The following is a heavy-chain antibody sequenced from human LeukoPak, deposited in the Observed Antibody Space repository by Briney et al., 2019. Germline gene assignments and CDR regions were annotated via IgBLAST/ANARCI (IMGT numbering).Heavy chain of an antibody. D-gene: IGHD3-9*01. Sequence: NPSETLSPTCAVYGGSFSGYYWSWIRQPAGKGLEWIGRIYTSGSTNYNPSLKSRVTMSVDTSKNQFSLKLSSVTAADTAVYYCASHFLTGDYWGQGTLVTVSS. V-gene: IGHV4-59*10. CDR3: ASHFLTGDY. CDR1: GGSFSGYY. CDR2: IYTSGST. J-gene: IGHJ4*02.